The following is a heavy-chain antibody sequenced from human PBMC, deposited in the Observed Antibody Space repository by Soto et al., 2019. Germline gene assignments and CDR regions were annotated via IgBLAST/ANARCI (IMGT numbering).Heavy chain of an antibody. D-gene: IGHD3-3*01. CDR1: GGSFGKSA. CDR3: ATGVIWIGYFTVDS. J-gene: IGHJ4*02. V-gene: IGHV1-69*13. CDR2: FIPVYRTL. Sequence: GASVKVSCKASGGSFGKSAINWVRQTLGQGLEWLGGFIPVYRTLNYAQKFQGRVAITADESTGTAYMTLSSLASDDTAVYYCATGVIWIGYFTVDSWGQGTRVTVS.